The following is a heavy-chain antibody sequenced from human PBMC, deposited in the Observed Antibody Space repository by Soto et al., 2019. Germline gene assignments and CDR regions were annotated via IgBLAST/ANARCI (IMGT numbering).Heavy chain of an antibody. V-gene: IGHV5-51*01. J-gene: IGHJ4*02. CDR3: ATNSEGYDSSGYYQYYFDY. Sequence: PGESLKISCKGSGYSFTSYWIGWVRQMPGKGLEWMGIIYPGDSDTRYSPSFQGQVTISADKSISTAYLQWSSLKASDTAMYYCATNSEGYDSSGYYQYYFDYWGQGTLVTVSS. CDR1: GYSFTSYW. CDR2: IYPGDSDT. D-gene: IGHD3-22*01.